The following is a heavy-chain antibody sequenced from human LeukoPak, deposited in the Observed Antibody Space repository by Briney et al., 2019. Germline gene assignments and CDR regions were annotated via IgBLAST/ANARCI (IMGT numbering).Heavy chain of an antibody. CDR2: IKQDGSEK. CDR3: ARVPPTDFWSGYPIDY. V-gene: IGHV3-7*01. CDR1: GFTFSSYW. D-gene: IGHD3-3*01. Sequence: GGSLRLSCAASGFTFSSYWMSWVRQAPGKGLEWVANIKQDGSEKYYVDSVKGRFTISRDNAKNSLYLQMNSLRAEDTAVYYCARVPPTDFWSGYPIDYWGQGTLVTVSS. J-gene: IGHJ4*02.